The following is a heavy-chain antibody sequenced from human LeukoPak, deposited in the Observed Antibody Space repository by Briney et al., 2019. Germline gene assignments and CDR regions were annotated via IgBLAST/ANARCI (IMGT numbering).Heavy chain of an antibody. V-gene: IGHV1-69*06. CDR2: IIPIFGTA. J-gene: IGHJ4*02. D-gene: IGHD1-26*01. CDR3: AREGSGSGSYYTFDY. CDR1: GGTFSSYA. Sequence: SVKVSCKASGGTFSSYAISWVRQAPGQGLEWMGGIIPIFGTANYAQKFQGRVTITADKSTSTAYMELSSLRSEDTAVYYCAREGSGSGSYYTFDYWGQGTLVTVSS.